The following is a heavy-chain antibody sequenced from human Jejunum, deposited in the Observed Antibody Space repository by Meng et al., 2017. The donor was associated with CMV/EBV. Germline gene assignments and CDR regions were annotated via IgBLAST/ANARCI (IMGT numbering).Heavy chain of an antibody. V-gene: IGHV4-38-2*02. CDR1: GLSSSGGSS. CDR3: ARVDHGVASIDY. Sequence: VSGLSSSGGSSSGWIRHTPGKGLEWIGSVYYRGSPYQTPSLKSRVTISVDTSKNQFSLKLSSVTAADTAVYYCARVDHGVASIDYWGQGTRVTVSS. CDR2: VYYRGSP. D-gene: IGHD3-3*01. J-gene: IGHJ4*02.